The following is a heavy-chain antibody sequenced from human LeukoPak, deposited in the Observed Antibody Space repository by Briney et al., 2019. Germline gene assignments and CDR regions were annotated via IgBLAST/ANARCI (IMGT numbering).Heavy chain of an antibody. CDR3: ARDPRYSSSWLTYYYYYGMDV. Sequence: GGSLRLSCAASGFTFSSYAMHWVRQAPGKGLEWVAVISYDGSNKYYADSVKGRFTISRDNSKNTLYLQMNSLRAEDTAVYYCARDPRYSSSWLTYYYYYGMDVWGQGTTVTVSS. J-gene: IGHJ6*02. D-gene: IGHD6-13*01. CDR2: ISYDGSNK. CDR1: GFTFSSYA. V-gene: IGHV3-30-3*01.